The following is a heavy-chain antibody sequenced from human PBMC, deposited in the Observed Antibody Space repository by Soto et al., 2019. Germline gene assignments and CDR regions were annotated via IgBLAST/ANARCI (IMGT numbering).Heavy chain of an antibody. Sequence: EVHLLDSGGGLVQPGGSLRLSCVASGFSFTNFIMSWVRQAPGKGLEWVSLITASGDNTAYTDSVKGRFTVSRDNSKNTLYLQMNSLRGEDTALYFCAKGYMSHYFDYWGQGSLVTVSS. D-gene: IGHD6-13*01. CDR1: GFSFTNFI. J-gene: IGHJ4*02. CDR2: ITASGDNT. V-gene: IGHV3-23*01. CDR3: AKGYMSHYFDY.